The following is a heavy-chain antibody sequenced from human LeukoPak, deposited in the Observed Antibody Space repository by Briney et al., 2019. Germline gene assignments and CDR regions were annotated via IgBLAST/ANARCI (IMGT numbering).Heavy chain of an antibody. D-gene: IGHD5-12*01. V-gene: IGHV3-23*01. CDR2: ISGSGGSK. J-gene: IGHJ4*02. Sequence: GGSLRLSCAASGFTLSSYAMSWVRQAPGKGLEWVSAISGSGGSKYYADSVKGRFTISRDNSKNTLYLQMNSLRAEDTAVYYCEYSGYAKAFDYWGQGTLVTVSS. CDR3: EYSGYAKAFDY. CDR1: GFTLSSYA.